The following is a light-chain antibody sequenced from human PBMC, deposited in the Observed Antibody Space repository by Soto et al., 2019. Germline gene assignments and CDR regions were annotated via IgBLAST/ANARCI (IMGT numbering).Light chain of an antibody. V-gene: IGLV2-18*02. CDR1: SNDVGSYDR. CDR2: EVT. Sequence: QSVLTQPPSVSGSPGQSVTISCTGTSNDVGSYDRVSWYQQPPGKAPKLIIYEVTNRPSGVSDRFSGSKSGTTASLIISRLQAEDEADYYCTSYTTSLTWVFGGGTKLTV. J-gene: IGLJ3*02. CDR3: TSYTTSLTWV.